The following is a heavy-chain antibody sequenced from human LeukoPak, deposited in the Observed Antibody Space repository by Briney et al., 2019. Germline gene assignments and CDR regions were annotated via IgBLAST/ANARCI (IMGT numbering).Heavy chain of an antibody. CDR2: INWNGGST. V-gene: IGHV3-20*04. Sequence: GGSLRLSCAASGFTFDDYGMSWVRQAPGKGLEWVSGINWNGGSTGYADSVKGRFTISRDNAKNSLYLQMNSLRAEDTALYYCARQYDFWSGYYGAFDIWGQGTMVTVSS. CDR3: ARQYDFWSGYYGAFDI. D-gene: IGHD3-3*01. J-gene: IGHJ3*02. CDR1: GFTFDDYG.